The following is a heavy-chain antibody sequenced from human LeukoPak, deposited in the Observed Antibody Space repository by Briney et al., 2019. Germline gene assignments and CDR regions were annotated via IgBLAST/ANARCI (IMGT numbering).Heavy chain of an antibody. Sequence: SETLSLTCAVYGGSFSGYYWSWIRQPPGKGLEWIGEINHSGSTNYNPSLKSRVTISVDKSKNQFSLKLSSVTAADTAVYYCARDLTTGLVDYMDVWGKGTTVTVSS. V-gene: IGHV4-34*01. J-gene: IGHJ6*03. CDR3: ARDLTTGLVDYMDV. D-gene: IGHD4-17*01. CDR1: GGSFSGYY. CDR2: INHSGST.